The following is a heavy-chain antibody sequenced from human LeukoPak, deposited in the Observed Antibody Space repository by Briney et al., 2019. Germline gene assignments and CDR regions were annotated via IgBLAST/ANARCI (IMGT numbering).Heavy chain of an antibody. CDR1: GFTFSSYA. Sequence: GGSLRLSCAASGFTFSSYAMSWVRQAPGKGLEWVSAISGSGGSTYYADSVKGRFTISRDNSKNTLYLQMNSLRAEDTAVYYCAKGVPYYDRSGYGSFDYWGQGTLVTASS. CDR2: ISGSGGST. CDR3: AKGVPYYDRSGYGSFDY. J-gene: IGHJ4*02. D-gene: IGHD3-22*01. V-gene: IGHV3-23*01.